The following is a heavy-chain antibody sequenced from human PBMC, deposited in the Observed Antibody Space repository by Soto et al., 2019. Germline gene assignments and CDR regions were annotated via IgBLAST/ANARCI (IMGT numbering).Heavy chain of an antibody. CDR2: ISYDGSNK. D-gene: IGHD6-25*01. CDR1: GFTFSSYG. CDR3: AKAPPSGGRQIDH. Sequence: QVQLVESGGGVVQPGRSLRLSCAASGFTFSSYGMHWVRQAPGKGLEWVAVISYDGSNKYYADSVKGRFTISRDNSKNTVYLQINSRRTEDAAVYYWAKAPPSGGRQIDHWGQGTLVTASS. J-gene: IGHJ4*02. V-gene: IGHV3-30*18.